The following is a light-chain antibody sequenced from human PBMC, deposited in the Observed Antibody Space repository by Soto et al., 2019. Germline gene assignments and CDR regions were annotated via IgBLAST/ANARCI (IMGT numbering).Light chain of an antibody. CDR3: QQSYSTPFT. V-gene: IGKV1-39*01. Sequence: DIQMTQSPSSLSASVGDRVTITCRASQSISSYLNWYQQKPGKAPKLLIYAASSLQSGVPSRFSGSGSGTDFTLTIRSMQTEDFATYYCQQSYSTPFTFGPGTKVDIK. CDR1: QSISSY. CDR2: AAS. J-gene: IGKJ3*01.